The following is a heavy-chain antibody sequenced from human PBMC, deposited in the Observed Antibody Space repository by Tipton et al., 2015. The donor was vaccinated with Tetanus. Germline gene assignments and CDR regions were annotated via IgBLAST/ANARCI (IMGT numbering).Heavy chain of an antibody. J-gene: IGHJ4*02. CDR3: ARVACSSTSCYSHYFDY. CDR1: GASINAGGYL. Sequence: TLSLTCTVSGASINAGGYLWTWVRQHPGKGPEWIGNIYYTERTSYTPSLDSRVTISVDTSKNHFSLRLTSVTAADTAVYYCARVACSSTSCYSHYFDYWGPGSLVTVSS. CDR2: IYYTERT. V-gene: IGHV4-31*03. D-gene: IGHD2-2*01.